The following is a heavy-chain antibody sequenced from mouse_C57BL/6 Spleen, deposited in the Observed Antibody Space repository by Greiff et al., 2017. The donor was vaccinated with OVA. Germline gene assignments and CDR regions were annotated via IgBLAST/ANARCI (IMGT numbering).Heavy chain of an antibody. CDR3: ARREANWDDYYAMDY. Sequence: QVQLQQSGPELVKPGASVKISCKASGYAFSSSWMNWVKQRPGKGLEWIGRIYPGDGDTNYNGKFKGKATLTADKSSSTAYMQLSSPTSEDSAVYFCARREANWDDYYAMDYWGQGTSVTVSS. CDR2: IYPGDGDT. CDR1: GYAFSSSW. V-gene: IGHV1-82*01. J-gene: IGHJ4*01. D-gene: IGHD4-1*01.